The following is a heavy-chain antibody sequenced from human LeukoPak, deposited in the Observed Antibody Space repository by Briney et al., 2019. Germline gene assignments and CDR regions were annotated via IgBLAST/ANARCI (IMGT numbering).Heavy chain of an antibody. CDR2: MNEDGSEG. J-gene: IGHJ6*02. CDR1: GFTFSKSW. CDR3: ATYTHWVAGDV. Sequence: GGSLRLSCAASGFTFSKSWMSWVRQAPGKGLEWVANMNEDGSEGDYVDSVKGQFTISRDNARKSLYLQMSSLRAEDTAVYYCATYTHWVAGDVWGQGTTVTVSS. D-gene: IGHD3-16*01. V-gene: IGHV3-7*01.